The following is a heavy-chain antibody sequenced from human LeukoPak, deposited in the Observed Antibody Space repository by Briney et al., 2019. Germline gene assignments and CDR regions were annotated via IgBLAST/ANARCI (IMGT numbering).Heavy chain of an antibody. J-gene: IGHJ5*02. CDR1: GFTFSSYG. CDR2: IWYGGSNK. CDR3: AKGGLYYDSSDNWFDP. Sequence: GRSLRLSCAASGFTFSSYGMHWVRQAPGKGLEWVAVIWYGGSNKYYADSVKGRFTISRDNSKNTLYLQMNSLRAEDTAVYYCAKGGLYYDSSDNWFDPWGQGTLVTVSS. V-gene: IGHV3-30*18. D-gene: IGHD3-22*01.